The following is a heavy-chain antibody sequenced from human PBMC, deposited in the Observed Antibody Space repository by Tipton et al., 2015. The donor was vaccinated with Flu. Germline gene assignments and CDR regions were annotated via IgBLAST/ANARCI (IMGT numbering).Heavy chain of an antibody. Sequence: TLSLTCTVSGGSISSYYWSWIRQPPGKGLEWIGYIYYSGSTNYNPSLKSRVTISVDTSKNQFSLKLSSVTAADTAVYYCARDAKVFGVGRWFDPWGQGTLVTVSS. J-gene: IGHJ5*02. CDR2: IYYSGST. V-gene: IGHV4-59*01. CDR1: GGSISSYY. D-gene: IGHD3-3*01. CDR3: ARDAKVFGVGRWFDP.